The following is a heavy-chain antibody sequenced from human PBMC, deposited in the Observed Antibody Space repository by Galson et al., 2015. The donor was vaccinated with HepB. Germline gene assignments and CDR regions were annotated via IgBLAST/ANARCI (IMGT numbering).Heavy chain of an antibody. V-gene: IGHV4-34*01. CDR1: GGSFSGYY. Sequence: SETLSLTCAVYGGSFSGYYWGWIRQPPGKGLEWIGEINHGGSTNYNPSLKSRVIISVYRSKNQFSLKLYSVTAADTAVFYCARHGGDDLSSRPHPVDYWGPGTLVTVAS. CDR2: INHGGST. CDR3: ARHGGDDLSSRPHPVDY. D-gene: IGHD5-24*01. J-gene: IGHJ4*02.